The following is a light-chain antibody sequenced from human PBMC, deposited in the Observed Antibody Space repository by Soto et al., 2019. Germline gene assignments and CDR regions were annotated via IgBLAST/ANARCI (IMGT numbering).Light chain of an antibody. Sequence: IQMTQSPSTPSGSVGDRVTITCRASQTISSWLAWYQQEPGKAPKLLIYKASTLKSGVPSRFSGSGSGTEFTLTISSLQPDDFATYYCQHYNSYSEAFGQGTKVDNK. CDR3: QHYNSYSEA. CDR2: KAS. CDR1: QTISSW. J-gene: IGKJ1*01. V-gene: IGKV1-5*03.